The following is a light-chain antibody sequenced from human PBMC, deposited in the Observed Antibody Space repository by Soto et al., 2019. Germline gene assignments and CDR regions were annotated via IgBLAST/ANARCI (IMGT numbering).Light chain of an antibody. CDR1: QTISSW. Sequence: DIQMTQSPSSLSGSVGDRVTITCRASQTISSWLAWYQQKPGKAPKLLIYKASTLKSGVPSRFSGSGSGTEFTLTISSQQPDDFATYYCQLYNSYSEAFGQGTKVELK. CDR2: KAS. J-gene: IGKJ1*01. CDR3: QLYNSYSEA. V-gene: IGKV1-5*03.